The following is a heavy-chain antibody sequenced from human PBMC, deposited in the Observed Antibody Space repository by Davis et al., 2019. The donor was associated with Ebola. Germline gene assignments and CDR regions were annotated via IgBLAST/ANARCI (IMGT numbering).Heavy chain of an antibody. V-gene: IGHV3-72*01. CDR2: TRNKANSYTT. J-gene: IGHJ4*02. Sequence: PGGSLRLSCAASGFTSTDHYMDWVRQAPGKGLEWVGRTRNKANSYTTEYAASVKGRFTISRDTSKNSLYLQMNSLKAEDTAVYYCARDRRGYSYGSVYFDYWGQGTLVTVSS. CDR3: ARDRRGYSYGSVYFDY. D-gene: IGHD5-18*01. CDR1: GFTSTDHY.